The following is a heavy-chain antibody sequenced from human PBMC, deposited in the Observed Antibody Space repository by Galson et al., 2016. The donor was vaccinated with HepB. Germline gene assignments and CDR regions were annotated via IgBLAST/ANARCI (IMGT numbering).Heavy chain of an antibody. CDR1: GFTVSSSY. Sequence: SLRLSCAASGFTVSSSYLSWVRQAPGKGLEWVSVIYSDGSTYYADAVQGRFTISRDNSKNTLYLQMHSLRGENTAVYYCARVRGIQLWLGAFDIWGQGTMVTVSS. CDR2: IYSDGST. D-gene: IGHD5-18*01. CDR3: ARVRGIQLWLGAFDI. J-gene: IGHJ3*02. V-gene: IGHV3-53*01.